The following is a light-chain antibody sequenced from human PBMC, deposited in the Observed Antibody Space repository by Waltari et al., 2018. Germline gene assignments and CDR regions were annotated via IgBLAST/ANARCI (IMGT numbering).Light chain of an antibody. CDR1: SSDVGNYNL. CDR2: EVS. J-gene: IGLJ2*01. V-gene: IGLV2-23*02. CDR3: CSYAGISTFVV. Sequence: QSALTQPASVSGSPGQSITISCTGTSSDVGNYNLVSWYQQHPGKAPKLMIYEVSKRPSVVSNRFSGSKSGNTASLTISGLQAEDEADYYCCSYAGISTFVVFGGGTKLTVL.